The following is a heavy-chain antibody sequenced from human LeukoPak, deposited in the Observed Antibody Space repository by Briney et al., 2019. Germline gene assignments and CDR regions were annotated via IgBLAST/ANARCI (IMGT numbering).Heavy chain of an antibody. D-gene: IGHD5-18*01. CDR1: GFTFSSYS. J-gene: IGHJ4*02. CDR2: ISSSSSYI. CDR3: ARDDVYSYGQRLDY. V-gene: IGHV3-21*01. Sequence: PGGSLRLSCAASGFTFSSYSMNWVRQAPGKGLEWVSSISSSSSYIYYADSVKGRFTISRDNAKNSLYLQMNSLRAEDTAVYYCARDDVYSYGQRLDYWGQGTLVTVSS.